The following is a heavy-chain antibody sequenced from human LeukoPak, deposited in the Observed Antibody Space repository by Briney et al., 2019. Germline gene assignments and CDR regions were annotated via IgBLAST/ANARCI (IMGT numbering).Heavy chain of an antibody. CDR1: GGTFSSYA. CDR3: ASSGGIAARPGYYYYGMDV. J-gene: IGHJ6*02. V-gene: IGHV1-69*13. D-gene: IGHD6-6*01. CDR2: IIPIFGTA. Sequence: SVKVSCKASGGTFSSYAISWVRQAPGQGLEWMGGIIPIFGTANYAQKFQGRVTITADESTSTAYMELSSLRSEDTAVYYCASSGGIAARPGYYYYGMDVWGQGTTVTASS.